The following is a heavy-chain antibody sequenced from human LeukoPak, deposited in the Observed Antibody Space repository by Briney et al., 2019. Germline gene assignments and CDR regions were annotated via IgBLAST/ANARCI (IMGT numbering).Heavy chain of an antibody. Sequence: ASVKVSCKASGYIFTAYYMHWVRQAPGQGLEWMGWIDSNNGDTKYAQKFQGRVTITRDTSIGTVYMELSSLIFDDTAVYYCASEAFCAGGSCYLHRVASWDPGTLVTVSS. CDR2: IDSNNGDT. D-gene: IGHD2-15*01. CDR3: ASEAFCAGGSCYLHRVAS. J-gene: IGHJ4*02. CDR1: GYIFTAYY. V-gene: IGHV1-2*02.